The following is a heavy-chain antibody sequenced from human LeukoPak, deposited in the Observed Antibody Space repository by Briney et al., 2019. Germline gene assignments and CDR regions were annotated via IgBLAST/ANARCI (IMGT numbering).Heavy chain of an antibody. J-gene: IGHJ4*02. CDR2: IYYTGIT. V-gene: IGHV4-61*01. CDR1: GGSVNSASYY. Sequence: SDTLSLTCAVSGGSVNSASYYWSWIRQHPGKGLEWIGYIYYTGITNYNPSLKSRVTISVDTSKNQFSLNLNSVTAADTAVYYCATSQCGSDCYLAGDYWGQGTLVTVSS. CDR3: ATSQCGSDCYLAGDY. D-gene: IGHD2-21*02.